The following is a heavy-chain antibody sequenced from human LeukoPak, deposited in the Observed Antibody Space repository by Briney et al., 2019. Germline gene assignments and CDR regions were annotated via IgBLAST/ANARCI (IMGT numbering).Heavy chain of an antibody. D-gene: IGHD4-23*01. Sequence: GASVKVSCKASGYTFTGYYMHWVRQAPGQGLEWMGWINPNSGGTNYAQKFQGRVTMTRDMSTSTVYMELSSLRSEDTALYYCASLAGGNSESGDAFDIWGQGTMVTVSS. CDR3: ASLAGGNSESGDAFDI. CDR2: INPNSGGT. J-gene: IGHJ3*02. CDR1: GYTFTGYY. V-gene: IGHV1-2*02.